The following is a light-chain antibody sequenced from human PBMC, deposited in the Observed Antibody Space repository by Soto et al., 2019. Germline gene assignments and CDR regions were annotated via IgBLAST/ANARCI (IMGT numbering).Light chain of an antibody. V-gene: IGKV1-5*03. CDR1: QSTSTW. CDR2: KAS. Sequence: DIQMTQSPSTLSASVGNRVTITGRASQSTSTWLAWYQQKPGKAPKLLIYKASTLETGVPSRFSGSGSGTEFTLTISSLQPDDFETYYCQQYNSYLWTFGQGTKVEIK. J-gene: IGKJ1*01. CDR3: QQYNSYLWT.